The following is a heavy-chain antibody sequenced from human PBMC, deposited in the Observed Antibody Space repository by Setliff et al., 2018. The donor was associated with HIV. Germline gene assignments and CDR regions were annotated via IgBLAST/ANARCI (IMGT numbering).Heavy chain of an antibody. CDR1: GFTFSNAW. Sequence: PGGSLRLSCAASGFTFSNAWMSWVRQAPGKGLEWVGRIKSKTDGGTTDYAAPVKGRFTISRDDSKNTLYLQMYSLKIEDTAVYYCTTWDKGSVWFGELLVSPDVFDIWGQGTLVTVSS. CDR2: IKSKTDGGTT. CDR3: TTWDKGSVWFGELLVSPDVFDI. V-gene: IGHV3-15*01. J-gene: IGHJ3*02. D-gene: IGHD3-10*01.